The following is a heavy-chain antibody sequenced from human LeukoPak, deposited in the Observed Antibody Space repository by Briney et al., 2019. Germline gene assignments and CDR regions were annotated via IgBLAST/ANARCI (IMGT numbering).Heavy chain of an antibody. CDR1: GFTFSSNA. D-gene: IGHD4-17*01. Sequence: GGSLRPSCAASGFTFSSNAMHWVRQAPGKGLEWVAVISYDGSNKYYADSVKGRFTISRDNSKNTLYLQMNSLRAEDTAVYYCARVGGRGGPGDLYYFDYWGQGTLVTVSS. V-gene: IGHV3-30-3*01. J-gene: IGHJ4*02. CDR2: ISYDGSNK. CDR3: ARVGGRGGPGDLYYFDY.